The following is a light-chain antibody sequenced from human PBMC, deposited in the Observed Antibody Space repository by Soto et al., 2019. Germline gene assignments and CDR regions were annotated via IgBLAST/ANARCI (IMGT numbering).Light chain of an antibody. J-gene: IGKJ5*01. CDR2: GAS. V-gene: IGKV3-20*01. CDR1: QSVSSSY. CDR3: QQYGSSPPSIT. Sequence: EIVLTQSPVTLSLSPGERATLSCSASQSVSSSYLAWYQQKPGQAPRLLIYGASSRATGIPDRFSGSGSGTDFTLTISRLEPEDFAVYYCQQYGSSPPSITFGQGTRLEI.